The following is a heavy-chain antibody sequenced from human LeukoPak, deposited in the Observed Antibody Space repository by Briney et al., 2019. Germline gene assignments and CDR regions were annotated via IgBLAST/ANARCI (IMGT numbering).Heavy chain of an antibody. J-gene: IGHJ6*02. V-gene: IGHV1-69*04. D-gene: IGHD6-13*01. Sequence: ASVKVSCKASGGTFSTYAISWVRPAPGQGLAWMGRIIPTTRRASYAQNFQGRVTITADKSTSTVYLELTSLTSEDTAVYYCAQPLEAAAAAYYAMDVWGQGTTVTVSS. CDR3: AQPLEAAAAAYYAMDV. CDR1: GGTFSTYA. CDR2: IIPTTRRA.